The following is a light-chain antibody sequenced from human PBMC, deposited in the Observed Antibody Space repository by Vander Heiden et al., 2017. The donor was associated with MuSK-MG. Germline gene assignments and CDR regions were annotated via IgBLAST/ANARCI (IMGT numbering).Light chain of an antibody. CDR2: GAS. J-gene: IGKJ4*01. Sequence: ETVLTQSPGTLSLSPGERATLSCRASQSVSSSYLAWYQQKPGQAPRLLIYGASSRATGIPDRFSGSGSGTDFTLTISRLEPEDFAVYYCQQYGSSPPPTFGGGTKVEIK. V-gene: IGKV3-20*01. CDR3: QQYGSSPPPT. CDR1: QSVSSSY.